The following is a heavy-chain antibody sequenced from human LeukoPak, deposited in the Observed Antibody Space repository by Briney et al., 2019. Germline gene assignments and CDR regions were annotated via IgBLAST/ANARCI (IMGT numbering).Heavy chain of an antibody. CDR3: ATVQFLEWLPD. Sequence: PGGSLRLSCAASGFTFSDYSMNWVRQAPGKGLEWVSYISGSSSIIYYADSVKGRFTVSRDNAKNSLYLQMNGLRAEDTAFYYCATVQFLEWLPDWGQGTLVTVSP. CDR1: GFTFSDYS. D-gene: IGHD3-3*01. J-gene: IGHJ4*02. CDR2: ISGSSSII. V-gene: IGHV3-48*04.